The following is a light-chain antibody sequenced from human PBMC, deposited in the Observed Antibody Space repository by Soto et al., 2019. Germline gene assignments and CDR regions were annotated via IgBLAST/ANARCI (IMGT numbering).Light chain of an antibody. Sequence: DIQMTQSPSSLSASVGDRVTITCRASQSISSYLNWYQQKPGKAPKLLIYAGSSLQSGVPSRFSGRGSGADFTLTISSLQPEDFATYYGQQTYSIPVTFGQGTKLEIK. CDR2: AGS. CDR1: QSISSY. CDR3: QQTYSIPVT. J-gene: IGKJ2*01. V-gene: IGKV1-39*01.